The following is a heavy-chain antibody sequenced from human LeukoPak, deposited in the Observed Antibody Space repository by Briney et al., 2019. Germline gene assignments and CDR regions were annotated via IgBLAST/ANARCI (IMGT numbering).Heavy chain of an antibody. CDR2: ISYDGSNK. CDR3: ARGWDTAMVPFDY. CDR1: GFTFSSYA. V-gene: IGHV3-30*04. Sequence: GGSLRLSCAASGFTFSSYAMHWVRQAPGKGLEWVAVISYDGSNKYYADSAKGRFTISRDNSKNTLYLQMNSLRAEDTAVYYCARGWDTAMVPFDYWGQGTLVTVSS. D-gene: IGHD5-18*01. J-gene: IGHJ4*02.